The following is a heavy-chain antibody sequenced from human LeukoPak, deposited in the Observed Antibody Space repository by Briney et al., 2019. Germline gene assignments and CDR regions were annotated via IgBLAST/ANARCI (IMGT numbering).Heavy chain of an antibody. D-gene: IGHD3/OR15-3a*01. Sequence: SETLSLTCSVSGDSLNIYYWNWVRQSPGKGLEWIGYFSYTGTTNYNPSLKSRVNMSVDRSKNLVSLTLRSVTAADTAVYYCARWTYHYHGLDVWGPGTTVIVSS. CDR1: GDSLNIYY. J-gene: IGHJ6*02. CDR3: ARWTYHYHGLDV. CDR2: FSYTGTT. V-gene: IGHV4-59*08.